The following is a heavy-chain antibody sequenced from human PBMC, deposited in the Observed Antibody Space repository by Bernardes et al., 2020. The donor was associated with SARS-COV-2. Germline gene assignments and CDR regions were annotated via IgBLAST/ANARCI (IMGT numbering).Heavy chain of an antibody. CDR3: AKAHYYDSSGHGH. J-gene: IGHJ4*02. Sequence: VGSLSLSCAASGFTFSSYAMSWVRQAPGKGLEWVSAISGSGGSTYYADSVKGRFTISRDNSKNTLYLQMNSLRAEDTAVYYCAKAHYYDSSGHGHWGQGTLVTVSS. V-gene: IGHV3-23*01. CDR1: GFTFSSYA. D-gene: IGHD3-22*01. CDR2: ISGSGGST.